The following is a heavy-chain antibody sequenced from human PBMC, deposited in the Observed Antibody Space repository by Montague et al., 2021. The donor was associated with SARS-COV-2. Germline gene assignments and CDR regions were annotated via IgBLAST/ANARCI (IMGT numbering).Heavy chain of an antibody. D-gene: IGHD3-22*01. J-gene: IGHJ5*02. CDR1: GDSVSSGAYY. Sequence: SETLSLTCTVSGDSVSSGAYYWSWIRQPPGKGLEWIAYIYYSGNTYTKYNPSLESRVSISVDTYKNQFSLKLTSGSAADTAVYYCAREYFDSSGLVWIDPWGQGTPVIISS. CDR3: AREYFDSSGLVWIDP. V-gene: IGHV4-61*08. CDR2: IYYSGNTYT.